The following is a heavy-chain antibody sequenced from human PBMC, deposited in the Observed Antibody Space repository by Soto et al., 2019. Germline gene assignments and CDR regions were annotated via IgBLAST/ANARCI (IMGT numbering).Heavy chain of an antibody. CDR1: GFTFSSYE. CDR3: ARGPPATATEIPFDY. D-gene: IGHD5-18*01. CDR2: ISSSGSTI. V-gene: IGHV3-48*03. J-gene: IGHJ4*02. Sequence: EVQLVESGGGLVQPGGSLRLSCAASGFTFSSYEMNWVRQAPGKGLEWVSYISSSGSTIYYADSVKGRFTISRDNAKNSLYLQMNILRVEDTAVYYCARGPPATATEIPFDYWGQGTLVTVSS.